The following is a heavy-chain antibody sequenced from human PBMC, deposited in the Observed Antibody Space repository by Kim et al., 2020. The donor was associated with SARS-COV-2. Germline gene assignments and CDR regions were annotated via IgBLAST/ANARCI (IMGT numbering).Heavy chain of an antibody. CDR3: ARDRQLGTFAFDI. V-gene: IGHV4-4*07. D-gene: IGHD1-1*01. Sequence: SNPALKSRVTMSVDTSKNQFSLKLSSVTAADTVVYYCARDRQLGTFAFDIWGQGTMVTVSS. J-gene: IGHJ3*02.